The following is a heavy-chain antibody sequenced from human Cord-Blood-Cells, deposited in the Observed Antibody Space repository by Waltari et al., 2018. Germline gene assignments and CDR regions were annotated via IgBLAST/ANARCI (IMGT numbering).Heavy chain of an antibody. CDR3: ARRLFWSGYYYLDY. CDR1: GYSFTSYW. CDR2: MFLVDFAT. V-gene: IGHV5-51*03. D-gene: IGHD3-3*01. J-gene: IGHJ4*02. Sequence: EVQLVQSGAEVKKPGESLKISCKGSGYSFTSYWIGWVRQMPGKGLEWMGIMFLVDFATRYSPTFQGQVTSSADKSSSTAYLQRSGLKVSDTAMYYCARRLFWSGYYYLDYCCQRPLVTVSS.